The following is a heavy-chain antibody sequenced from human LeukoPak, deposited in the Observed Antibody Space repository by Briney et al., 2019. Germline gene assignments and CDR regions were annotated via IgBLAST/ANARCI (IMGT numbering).Heavy chain of an antibody. Sequence: SETLSLTCSVSGGSINSHYLSCIRQPPGKGLEWIGRISARGSADYNPSLKSRVTMSVDTSKNQFSLKLASVTAADTAVYYCARDRMGATPDYWGQGALVTVSS. J-gene: IGHJ4*02. CDR1: GGSINSHY. D-gene: IGHD1-26*01. CDR3: ARDRMGATPDY. CDR2: ISARGSA. V-gene: IGHV4-4*07.